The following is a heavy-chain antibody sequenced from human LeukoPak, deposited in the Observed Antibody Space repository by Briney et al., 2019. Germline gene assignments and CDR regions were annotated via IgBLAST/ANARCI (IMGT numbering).Heavy chain of an antibody. Sequence: GGSLRLSCAASGFTFSSYSMNWVRQAPGKGLEWVSSISSSSSYIYYADSVKGRFTISRDNAKNSLYLQMNSLRAEDTAVYYCARDIVGRYSGSYCRGVDYWGQGTLVTVSS. CDR3: ARDIVGRYSGSYCRGVDY. J-gene: IGHJ4*02. CDR1: GFTFSSYS. D-gene: IGHD1-26*01. V-gene: IGHV3-21*01. CDR2: ISSSSSYI.